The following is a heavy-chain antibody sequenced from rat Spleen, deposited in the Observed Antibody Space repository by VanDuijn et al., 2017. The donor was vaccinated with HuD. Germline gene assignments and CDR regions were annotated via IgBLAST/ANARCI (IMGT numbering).Heavy chain of an antibody. J-gene: IGHJ2*01. Sequence: QVQLMESGPGLVQPSETLSLTCTVSGFSLTSYNVHWVRQPPGKGLEWMGVIWIDGNTAYNSLLKSRLRISRDTAKSQVFLKMNSLQSEDTATYYCARDLDLQGTGPLDYWGQGVMVTVSS. D-gene: IGHD4-2*01. CDR1: GFSLTSYN. V-gene: IGHV2-45*01. CDR3: ARDLDLQGTGPLDY. CDR2: IWIDGNT.